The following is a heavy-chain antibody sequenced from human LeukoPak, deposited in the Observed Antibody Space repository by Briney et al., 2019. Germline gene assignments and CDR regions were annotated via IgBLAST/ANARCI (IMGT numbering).Heavy chain of an antibody. V-gene: IGHV3-23*01. CDR2: ISGSGGST. J-gene: IGHJ4*02. CDR3: AKGVVPAAIENYYFDY. CDR1: GFTFSSYA. D-gene: IGHD2-2*02. Sequence: GGSLRLSCAASGFTFSSYAMSWVRQAPGKGLEWVSAISGSGGSTYYADPVKGRFTISRDNSKNTLYLQMNSLRAEDTAVYYCAKGVVPAAIENYYFDYWGQGTLVTVSS.